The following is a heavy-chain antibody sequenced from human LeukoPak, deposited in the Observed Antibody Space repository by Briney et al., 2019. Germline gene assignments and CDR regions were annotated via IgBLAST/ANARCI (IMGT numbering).Heavy chain of an antibody. CDR1: GFTFSGSG. Sequence: GGSLRLSCAASGFTFSGSGMHWVRQAPGKGLEWVTFIRYDGSNKYYTDSVKGRFTISRDNSKNTLYLQMDSLRAEDTAVYYCARDYDFWSGYYSPTRGYFGFWGQGTLVTVSS. CDR2: IRYDGSNK. CDR3: ARDYDFWSGYYSPTRGYFGF. D-gene: IGHD3-3*01. V-gene: IGHV3-30*02. J-gene: IGHJ4*02.